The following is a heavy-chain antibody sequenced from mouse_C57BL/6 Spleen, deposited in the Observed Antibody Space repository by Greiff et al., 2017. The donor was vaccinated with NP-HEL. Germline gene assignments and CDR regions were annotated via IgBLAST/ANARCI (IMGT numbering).Heavy chain of an antibody. Sequence: QVQLQQPGAELVRPGSSVKLSCKASGYTFTSYWMHWVKQRPIQGLEWIGNIYPSDSETHYNQQFKDKATLTVDKSSSTAYMQLSSLTSEDSAVYYCARAAQATGWFAYWGQGTLVTVSA. CDR3: ARAAQATGWFAY. CDR1: GYTFTSYW. D-gene: IGHD3-2*02. CDR2: IYPSDSET. V-gene: IGHV1-52*01. J-gene: IGHJ3*01.